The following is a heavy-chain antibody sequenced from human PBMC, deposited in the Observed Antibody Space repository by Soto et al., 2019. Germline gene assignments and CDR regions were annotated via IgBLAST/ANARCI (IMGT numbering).Heavy chain of an antibody. CDR3: ARNYDSSGFDFDY. CDR1: GFTVSSNY. Sequence: GGSLRLSCAASGFTVSSNYMSWVRQAPGKGLEWVSVIYSGGSTYYADSVKGRFTISRDNSKNTLYLQMNSLRAEDTAVYYCARNYDSSGFDFDYWGQGTLVTVSS. V-gene: IGHV3-53*01. J-gene: IGHJ4*02. D-gene: IGHD3-22*01. CDR2: IYSGGST.